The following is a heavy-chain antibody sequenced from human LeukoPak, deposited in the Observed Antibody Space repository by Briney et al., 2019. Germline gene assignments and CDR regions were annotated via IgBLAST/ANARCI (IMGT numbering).Heavy chain of an antibody. V-gene: IGHV4-59*01. CDR2: IYYSGST. CDR3: ARGQHDTIFGVVIPNNWFDP. D-gene: IGHD3-3*01. J-gene: IGHJ5*02. CDR1: GGSISSYY. Sequence: SETLSLTCTVSGGSISSYYWSWIRQPPGKGLEWIGYIYYSGSTNYNPSLKSRVTISVDTSKNQFSLKLSSVTAADTAVYYCARGQHDTIFGVVIPNNWFDPWGQGTLVTVSS.